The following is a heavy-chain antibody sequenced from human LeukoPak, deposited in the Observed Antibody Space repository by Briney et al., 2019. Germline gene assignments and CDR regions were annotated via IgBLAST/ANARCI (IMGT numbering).Heavy chain of an antibody. CDR1: GFTVSSNY. CDR3: ARTAVAAWGYYGMDV. Sequence: GGSLRLPCAASGFTVSSNYMSWVRQAPGKGLEWVSVIYSGGSTYYADSVKGRFTISRDNSKNTLYLQMNSLRAEDTAVYYCARTAVAAWGYYGMDVWGQGTTVTVSS. J-gene: IGHJ6*02. V-gene: IGHV3-53*01. CDR2: IYSGGST. D-gene: IGHD6-19*01.